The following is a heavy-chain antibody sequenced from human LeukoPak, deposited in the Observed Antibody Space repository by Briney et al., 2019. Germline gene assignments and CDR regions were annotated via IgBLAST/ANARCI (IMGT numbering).Heavy chain of an antibody. CDR2: IWYDGSNK. J-gene: IGHJ4*02. Sequence: GGSLRLSCAASGFTFSSYGMHWVRQAPGKGLEWVAVIWYDGSNKYYADSVKGRFTISRDNSKNTLYLQMNSLRAEDTAMYYCTRHAAGGDTGGYPSDYWGQGTLVTVSS. CDR1: GFTFSSYG. CDR3: TRHAAGGDTGGYPSDY. D-gene: IGHD2-8*02. V-gene: IGHV3-33*01.